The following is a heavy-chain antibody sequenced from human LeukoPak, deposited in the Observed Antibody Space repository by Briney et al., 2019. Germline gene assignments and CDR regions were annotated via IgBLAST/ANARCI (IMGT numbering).Heavy chain of an antibody. Sequence: PSETLSLTCTVSGGSISSGGYYWSWIRQHPGKGLEWIGYIYYSGSTYYNPSLKSRVTISVDTSKNQFSLKLSSVTAADTAVYYCARGAPYYCSGGSCYHTRSFDYWGQGTLVTVSS. CDR1: GGSISSGGYY. D-gene: IGHD2-15*01. CDR2: IYYSGST. CDR3: ARGAPYYCSGGSCYHTRSFDY. V-gene: IGHV4-31*03. J-gene: IGHJ4*02.